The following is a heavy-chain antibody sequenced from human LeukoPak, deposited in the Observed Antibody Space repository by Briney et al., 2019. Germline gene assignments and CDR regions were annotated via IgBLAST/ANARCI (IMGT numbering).Heavy chain of an antibody. CDR3: ARENTIFGVVTPYYYYYMDV. J-gene: IGHJ6*03. D-gene: IGHD3-3*01. Sequence: ASVKVSCKASGGTFSSYAISWVRQAPGQGLEWMGWISAYNGNTNYAQKLQGRVTMTTDTSTSTAYMELRSLRSDDTAVYYCARENTIFGVVTPYYYYYMDVWGKGTTVTVSS. CDR1: GGTFSSYA. V-gene: IGHV1-18*01. CDR2: ISAYNGNT.